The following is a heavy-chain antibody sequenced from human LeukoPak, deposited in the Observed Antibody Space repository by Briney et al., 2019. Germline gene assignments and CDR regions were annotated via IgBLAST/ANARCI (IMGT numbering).Heavy chain of an antibody. Sequence: ASVKVSCKASGYTFTTYAMHWVRQAPGQRLEWMGWINGDNGITKYSQKFQGRVTITRDTSAYTGYMELRGLSSADTAVYFCARAPYDILTGYSLNWFDPWGQGTLVTVSS. CDR1: GYTFTTYA. CDR2: INGDNGIT. D-gene: IGHD3-9*01. CDR3: ARAPYDILTGYSLNWFDP. J-gene: IGHJ5*02. V-gene: IGHV1-3*01.